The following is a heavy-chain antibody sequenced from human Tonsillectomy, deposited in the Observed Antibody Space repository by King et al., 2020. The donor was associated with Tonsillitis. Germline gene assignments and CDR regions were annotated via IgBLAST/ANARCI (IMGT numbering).Heavy chain of an antibody. J-gene: IGHJ4*02. D-gene: IGHD2-8*01. CDR3: ARVQTRGSYYIKDYFDY. CDR1: GGSISSSSYY. CDR2: IYYSGST. Sequence: LQLQESGPGLVKPSETLSLTCTVSGGSISSSSYYWGWIRQPPGEGLEWIGTIYYSGSTYYNPSLKSRVTIFVDPSKNQFSLKLSSVTAADTAVYYCARVQTRGSYYIKDYFDYWGQGTLVTVSS. V-gene: IGHV4-39*01.